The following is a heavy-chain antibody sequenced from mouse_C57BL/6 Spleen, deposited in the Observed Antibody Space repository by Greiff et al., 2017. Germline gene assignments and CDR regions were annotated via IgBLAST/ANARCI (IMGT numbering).Heavy chain of an antibody. CDR1: GYAFSSYW. Sequence: LVESGASVKISCKASGYAFSSYWMNWVKQRPGKGLEWIGQIYPGDGDTNYNGKFKGKATLTADKSSSTAYMQLSSLTSEDSAVYFCARYEDYGYFDVWGTGTTVTVSS. CDR2: IYPGDGDT. V-gene: IGHV1-80*01. D-gene: IGHD2-12*01. J-gene: IGHJ1*03. CDR3: ARYEDYGYFDV.